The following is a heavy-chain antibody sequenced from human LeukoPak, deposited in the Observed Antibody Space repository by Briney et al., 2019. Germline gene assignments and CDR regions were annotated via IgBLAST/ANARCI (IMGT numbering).Heavy chain of an antibody. CDR3: ARYWYPGTAFDP. V-gene: IGHV1-18*01. Sequence: GASVKVSCKASGYTFTSYGISWVRQAPGQGLEWMGWISAYNGNTNYAQKLQGRVTITRDTSASTAYMELSSLRSEDTAVYYCARYWYPGTAFDPWGQGTLVTVSS. J-gene: IGHJ5*02. CDR1: GYTFTSYG. D-gene: IGHD1-14*01. CDR2: ISAYNGNT.